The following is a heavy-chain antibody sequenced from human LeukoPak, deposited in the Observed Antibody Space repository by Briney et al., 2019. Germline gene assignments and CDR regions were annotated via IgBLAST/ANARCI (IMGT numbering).Heavy chain of an antibody. J-gene: IGHJ4*02. CDR3: ASGYSLGGDY. D-gene: IGHD2-21*01. CDR2: ISTNGSNM. Sequence: PGGSLRLSCAASGFTFSDYCMNWVRQAPGKGLEWVAQISTNGSNMYYADSVKGRFTISRDNAKNSLYLQMNSLRAEDTAVYYCASGYSLGGDYWGQGTLVTVSS. V-gene: IGHV3-48*01. CDR1: GFTFSDYC.